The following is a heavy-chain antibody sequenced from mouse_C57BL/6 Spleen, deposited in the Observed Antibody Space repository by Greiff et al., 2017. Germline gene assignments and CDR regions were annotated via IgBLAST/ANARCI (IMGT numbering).Heavy chain of an antibody. V-gene: IGHV5-17*01. D-gene: IGHD2-10*01. J-gene: IGHJ4*01. CDR2: ISSGSSTI. Sequence: EVNLVASWGGLVKPGGSLKLSCAASGFTFRDYGMHCVRQAPAKGLDWVAYISSGSSTIHSADTVKGRFTISRDNTKNTLCLQMSRLRSEDTAMYYCARSHLLCAMDYWGQGTSVTVSS. CDR3: ARSHLLCAMDY. CDR1: GFTFRDYG.